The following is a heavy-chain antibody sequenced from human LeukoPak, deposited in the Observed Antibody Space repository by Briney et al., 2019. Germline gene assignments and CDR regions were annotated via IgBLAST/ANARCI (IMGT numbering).Heavy chain of an antibody. CDR3: ARDLWSGYPDYNWFDP. CDR1: GGSISSGSYY. Sequence: SQTLSLTCTVSGGSISSGSYYWSWIRQPAGRGLEWIGRIYTSGSTNYNPSLKSRVTISVDTSKNQFSLKLSSVTAADTAVYYCARDLWSGYPDYNWFDPWGQGTLVTVSS. CDR2: IYTSGST. D-gene: IGHD3-3*01. J-gene: IGHJ5*02. V-gene: IGHV4-61*02.